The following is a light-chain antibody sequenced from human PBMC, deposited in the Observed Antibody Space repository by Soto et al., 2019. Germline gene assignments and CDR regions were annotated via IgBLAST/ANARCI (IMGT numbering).Light chain of an antibody. CDR3: SSYGSSGTSV. CDR2: EVS. Sequence: QSALTQPASVAGSPGQSITISCAGTSSDVGGYDLVSWYQHHPGRPPKLLIYEVSSRPSGVSYRFSGSKSGSTASLIISGLQAEDEAYYYCSSYGSSGTSVFGPGTQLTVL. CDR1: SSDVGGYDL. J-gene: IGLJ1*01. V-gene: IGLV2-14*01.